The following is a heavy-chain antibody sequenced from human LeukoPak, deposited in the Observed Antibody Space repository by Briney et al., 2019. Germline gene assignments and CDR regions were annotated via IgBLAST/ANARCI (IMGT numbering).Heavy chain of an antibody. Sequence: ASVKVSCKASGYTFTCYGISWVRQAPGQGLEWMGWISAYNGNTNYAQKLQGRVTMTTDTSTSTAYMELRSLRSDDTAVYYCARDHLVRGVIIIRDYYYYGMDVWGQGTTVTVSS. CDR3: ARDHLVRGVIIIRDYYYYGMDV. V-gene: IGHV1-18*01. D-gene: IGHD3-10*01. CDR2: ISAYNGNT. J-gene: IGHJ6*02. CDR1: GYTFTCYG.